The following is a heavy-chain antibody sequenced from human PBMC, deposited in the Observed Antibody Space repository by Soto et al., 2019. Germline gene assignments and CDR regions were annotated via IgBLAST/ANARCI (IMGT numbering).Heavy chain of an antibody. D-gene: IGHD3-10*01. CDR3: AKREITIVRAVIIRALGYYYCGMDV. Sequence: VGSLRLSCAASGFTFSSYAISWVRQAPGKGLEWVSAFSGSGGSTYYAGYGKGWFTIARDNSKNKMYLQMNSLRAKDTAVYYCAKREITIVRAVIIRALGYYYCGMDVWGQGTTVTVSS. J-gene: IGHJ6*02. V-gene: IGHV3-23*01. CDR1: GFTFSSYA. CDR2: FSGSGGST.